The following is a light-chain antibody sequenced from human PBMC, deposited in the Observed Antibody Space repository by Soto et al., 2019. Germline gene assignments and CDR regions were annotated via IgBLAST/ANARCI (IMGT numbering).Light chain of an antibody. CDR2: DTS. CDR1: SSNIGENF. J-gene: IGLJ3*02. V-gene: IGLV1-51*01. CDR3: WTWDSSLSAGV. Sequence: QSVLTQPPSVSAAPGQTVTISCSGSSSNIGENFVSWYQHIPGTAPKLVIHDTSGRPSGIPDRFSGSKSGTSAILGITGRQTGDEATYYCWTWDSSLSAGVFGGGTKLTVL.